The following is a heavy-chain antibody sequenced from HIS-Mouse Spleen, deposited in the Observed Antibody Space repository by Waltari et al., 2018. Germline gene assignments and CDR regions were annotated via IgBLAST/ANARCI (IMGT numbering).Heavy chain of an antibody. CDR1: GYTFTGYY. V-gene: IGHV1-2*02. D-gene: IGHD3-16*01. CDR3: ARDSAGAGGYYGMDV. Sequence: QVQLVQSGAEVKKPGASVKVSCKASGYTFTGYYMHWVRQAPGQGLEWMGWINPNSGGTNYAQKFQGRVTMTRDTCISTAYMELSRLRSDETAVYYCARDSAGAGGYYGMDVWGQGTTVTVSS. CDR2: INPNSGGT. J-gene: IGHJ6*02.